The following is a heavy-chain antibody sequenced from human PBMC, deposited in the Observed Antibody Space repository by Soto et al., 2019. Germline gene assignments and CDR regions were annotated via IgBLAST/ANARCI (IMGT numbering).Heavy chain of an antibody. CDR3: ATSAVTKLRFDY. J-gene: IGHJ4*02. CDR2: IYSGGST. CDR1: GFTVSSNY. V-gene: IGHV3-53*01. D-gene: IGHD4-17*01. Sequence: GGSLRLSCAASGFTVSSNYMSWVRQAPGKGLEWVSIIYSGGSTYYADSVKGRFTISRDNPKNTLYLQMDSLRAEDTAVYYCATSAVTKLRFDYWGQGTLVTVSS.